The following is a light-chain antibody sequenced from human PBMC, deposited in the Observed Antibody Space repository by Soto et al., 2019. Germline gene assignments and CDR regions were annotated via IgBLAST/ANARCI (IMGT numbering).Light chain of an antibody. CDR2: GNS. Sequence: QSVLTQSPSVSGAPWQRVTISCTGSSSNIGAGYDVHWYQQLPGTAPKLLIYGNSNRPSGVPDRFSGSKSGTSASLAITGLQAEDEADYYCQSYDSSLSAVVFGGGTKLTVL. V-gene: IGLV1-40*01. J-gene: IGLJ2*01. CDR3: QSYDSSLSAVV. CDR1: SSNIGAGYD.